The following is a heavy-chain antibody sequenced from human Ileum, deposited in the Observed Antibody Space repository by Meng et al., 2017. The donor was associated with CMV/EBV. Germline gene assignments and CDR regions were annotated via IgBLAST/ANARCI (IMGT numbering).Heavy chain of an antibody. Sequence: SGYTFNSTYMHWVRQAPGQGLEWMGIINPSGDSTYYAQKFQGRVTMTRDTSTTTDYMELSSLRSEDTAVYYCARDQSQYDNSWWFDPWGQGTLVTVSS. CDR3: ARDQSQYDNSWWFDP. D-gene: IGHD4-11*01. J-gene: IGHJ5*02. CDR2: INPSGDST. CDR1: GYTFNSTY. V-gene: IGHV1-46*02.